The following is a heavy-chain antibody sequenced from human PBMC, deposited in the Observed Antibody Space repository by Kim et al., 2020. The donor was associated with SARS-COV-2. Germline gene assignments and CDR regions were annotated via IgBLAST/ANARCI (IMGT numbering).Heavy chain of an antibody. Sequence: SGNGRYTISRDYSKNTLYLQVTGLRAEDTAVYYCAKVMQLWLPSTDYFDYWGQGTLVTVSS. CDR3: AKVMQLWLPSTDYFDY. J-gene: IGHJ4*02. D-gene: IGHD5-12*01. V-gene: IGHV3-23*01.